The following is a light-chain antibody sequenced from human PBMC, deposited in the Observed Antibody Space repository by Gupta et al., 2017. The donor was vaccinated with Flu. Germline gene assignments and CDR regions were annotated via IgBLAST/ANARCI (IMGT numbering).Light chain of an antibody. CDR1: NMGDKS. V-gene: IGLV3-21*02. Sequence: SYALPQPPSVSAAPGQTARITCGGKNMGDKSGHWYQQKPGQAPVLVVYDDSDRPSGIPERFSGSNSGNTATLTISRVEAGDEADYYCQVWDCSSDRVLFGGGTKLTVL. CDR3: QVWDCSSDRVL. CDR2: DDS. J-gene: IGLJ2*01.